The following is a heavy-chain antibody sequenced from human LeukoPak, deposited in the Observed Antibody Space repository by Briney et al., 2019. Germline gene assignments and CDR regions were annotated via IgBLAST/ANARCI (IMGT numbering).Heavy chain of an antibody. CDR3: ARDLEVYYGSGSYDTRPFVY. CDR1: GFTFSSYS. D-gene: IGHD3-10*01. Sequence: GGSLRLPCAASGFTFSSYSMNWVRQAPGKGLEWVSSISSSSSYIYYADSVKGRFTISRDNAKNSLYLQMNSLRTEDTAVYYCARDLEVYYGSGSYDTRPFVYWGQGTLDTVSS. J-gene: IGHJ4*02. CDR2: ISSSSSYI. V-gene: IGHV3-21*01.